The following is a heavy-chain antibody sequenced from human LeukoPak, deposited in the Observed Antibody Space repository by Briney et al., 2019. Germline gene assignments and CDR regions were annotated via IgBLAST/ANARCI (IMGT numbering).Heavy chain of an antibody. Sequence: PGGSLRLSCAASGFTFSSYGMSWVRQAPGKGLEWVSAISGSGGSTYYADSVKGRFTISRDNSKNTLYLQMNSLRAEDTAVYYCAKDPKKTHYYDSSGYHDYWGQGTLVTVSS. V-gene: IGHV3-23*01. D-gene: IGHD3-22*01. J-gene: IGHJ4*02. CDR1: GFTFSSYG. CDR2: ISGSGGST. CDR3: AKDPKKTHYYDSSGYHDY.